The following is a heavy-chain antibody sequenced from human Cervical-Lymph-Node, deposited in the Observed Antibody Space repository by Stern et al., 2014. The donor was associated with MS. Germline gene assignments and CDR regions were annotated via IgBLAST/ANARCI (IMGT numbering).Heavy chain of an antibody. Sequence: QVTLRESGPVLVKPTETLTLTCIVSGFSDSNGRMGVSWIRQPPGKALEWLAHIFSNDAKSYRSSLRSRLTITKDTSKSQVVLTMTNMDPVDTATYYCARIDFWNEYPDYWGQGTLITVSS. CDR2: IFSNDAK. D-gene: IGHD3-3*01. CDR3: ARIDFWNEYPDY. V-gene: IGHV2-26*01. J-gene: IGHJ4*02. CDR1: GFSDSNGRMG.